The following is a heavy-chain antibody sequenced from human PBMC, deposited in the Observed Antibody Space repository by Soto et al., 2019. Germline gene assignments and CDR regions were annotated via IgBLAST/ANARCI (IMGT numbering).Heavy chain of an antibody. CDR1: GGSISSYY. Sequence: SETLSLTCTVSGGSISSYYWSWIRQPPGKGLEWIGYIYYSGSTNYNPSLKSRVTISIDTSKNQFSLKLSSVTAADTAVYYCARDRPVRGYSGYHYYGMDVWGQGTTVTVSS. CDR3: ARDRPVRGYSGYHYYGMDV. V-gene: IGHV4-59*01. J-gene: IGHJ6*02. D-gene: IGHD3-10*01. CDR2: IYYSGST.